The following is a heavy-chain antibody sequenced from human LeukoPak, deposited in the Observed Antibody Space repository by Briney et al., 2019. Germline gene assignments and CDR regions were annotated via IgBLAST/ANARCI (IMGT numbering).Heavy chain of an antibody. CDR1: GFTFSSYS. CDR2: ISSSSSYI. D-gene: IGHD3-10*01. J-gene: IGHJ4*02. CDR3: ARDSYRGFGELLLFDY. Sequence: GGSLRLSCAASGFTFSSYSMNWVRQAPGKGLEWVSSISSSSSYIYYADSVKGRFTISRDNAKNSLYLQMNRLRAEDTAVYYCARDSYRGFGELLLFDYWGQGTLVTVSS. V-gene: IGHV3-21*01.